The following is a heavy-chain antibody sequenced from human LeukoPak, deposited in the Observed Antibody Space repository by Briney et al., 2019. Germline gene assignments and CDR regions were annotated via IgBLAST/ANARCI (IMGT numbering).Heavy chain of an antibody. J-gene: IGHJ5*02. Sequence: GGSLRLSCAASGFTFSSYSMNWVRQAPGKGLEWVSVIYSGGSTYYADSVEGRFTISRDNSKNTLYLQMNSLRAEDTAVYYCARDGGVRSFDPWGQGTLVTVSS. V-gene: IGHV3-53*01. CDR2: IYSGGST. D-gene: IGHD3-16*01. CDR3: ARDGGVRSFDP. CDR1: GFTFSSYS.